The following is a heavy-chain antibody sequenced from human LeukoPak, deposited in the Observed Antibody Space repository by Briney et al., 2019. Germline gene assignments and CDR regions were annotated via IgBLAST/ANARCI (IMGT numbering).Heavy chain of an antibody. CDR1: GYTFTSFW. Sequence: GESLRISCKTSGYTFTSFWISWVRQMPGKGLEWMGRIDPTDSYTTYSPSSQGHVTSSVDKSIDTAYLQWSSLKASDSAMYYCARHWADGQIQYWGQGTLVTVSS. V-gene: IGHV5-10-1*01. CDR2: IDPTDSYT. CDR3: ARHWADGQIQY. J-gene: IGHJ4*02. D-gene: IGHD5-24*01.